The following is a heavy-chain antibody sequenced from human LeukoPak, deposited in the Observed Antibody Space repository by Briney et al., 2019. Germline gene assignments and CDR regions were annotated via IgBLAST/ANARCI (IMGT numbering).Heavy chain of an antibody. CDR3: ARDSTLEATIFGVVTEPSYYYYYMDV. Sequence: SETLSITCTVSGGSISSSSYYWGWIRQPPGKGLEWIGSIYYSGSTYYNPSLKSRVTISVDTSKNQFSLKLSSVTAADTAVYYCARDSTLEATIFGVVTEPSYYYYYMDVWGKGTTVTVSS. J-gene: IGHJ6*03. CDR2: IYYSGST. D-gene: IGHD3-3*01. CDR1: GGSISSSSYY. V-gene: IGHV4-39*07.